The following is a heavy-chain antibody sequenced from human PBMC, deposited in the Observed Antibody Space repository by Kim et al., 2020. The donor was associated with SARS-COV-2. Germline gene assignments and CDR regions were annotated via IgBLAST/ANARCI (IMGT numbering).Heavy chain of an antibody. J-gene: IGHJ4*02. Sequence: SETLSLTCTVSGGSISSSSYYWGWIRQPPGKGLEWIGSIYYSGSTYYNPSLKSRVTISVDTSKNQFSLKLSSVTAADTAVYYCARLRFGQVLQHFDYWGQGTLVTVSS. CDR2: IYYSGST. CDR1: GGSISSSSYY. D-gene: IGHD3-16*01. V-gene: IGHV4-39*01. CDR3: ARLRFGQVLQHFDY.